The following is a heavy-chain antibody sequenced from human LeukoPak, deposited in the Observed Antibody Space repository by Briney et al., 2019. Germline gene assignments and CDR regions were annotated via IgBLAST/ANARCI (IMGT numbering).Heavy chain of an antibody. J-gene: IGHJ4*02. Sequence: GGSLRLSCAASGFTFSSYEMNWVRQAPGKGLEWVSYISSSGSTIYYADSEKGRFTISRDNAKNSLYLQMNSLRAEDTAVYYCAREGSAAGTTFFDYWGQGTLVTVSS. V-gene: IGHV3-48*03. CDR3: AREGSAAGTTFFDY. CDR2: ISSSGSTI. CDR1: GFTFSSYE. D-gene: IGHD6-13*01.